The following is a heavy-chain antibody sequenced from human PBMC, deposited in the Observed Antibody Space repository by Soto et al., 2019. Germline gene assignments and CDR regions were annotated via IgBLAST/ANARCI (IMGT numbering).Heavy chain of an antibody. CDR2: ISAHNGNT. CDR3: ARLTTGTTLDY. Sequence: ASVKVSCKASGDTFTSYGISWVRQAPGQGLEWMGWISAHNGNTKYAQKIQGRVTMTTDTSTSTAYMELRSLRSEDTAVYYCARLTTGTTLDYWGQGTLVTVSS. CDR1: GDTFTSYG. V-gene: IGHV1-18*01. D-gene: IGHD1-1*01. J-gene: IGHJ4*02.